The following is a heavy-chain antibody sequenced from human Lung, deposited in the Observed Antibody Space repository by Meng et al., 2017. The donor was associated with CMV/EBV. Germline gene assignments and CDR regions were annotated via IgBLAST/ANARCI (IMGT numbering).Heavy chain of an antibody. Sequence: GGSLRLXCSASGFTFSSYGMHWVRQAPGKGLEWVAFVLSDGVNKNYVDSVKDRFIISRDNSNNTQSLQMNSLRAEDTAVYYCARNDNHCDFDHWGQGPLVTVSS. D-gene: IGHD1-14*01. CDR1: GFTFSSYG. CDR2: VLSDGVNK. J-gene: IGHJ4*02. V-gene: IGHV3-30*02. CDR3: ARNDNHCDFDH.